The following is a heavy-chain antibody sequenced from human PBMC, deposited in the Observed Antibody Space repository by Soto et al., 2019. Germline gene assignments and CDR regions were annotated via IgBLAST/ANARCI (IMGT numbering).Heavy chain of an antibody. CDR3: ARDSRVVVVPAAIQATPYYYYGMDV. CDR2: IYTSGST. V-gene: IGHV4-4*07. D-gene: IGHD2-2*02. Sequence: PSETLTLTCTVSGGSISSYYWSWIRQPAGKGLEWIGRIYTSGSTNYNPSLKSQVTMSVDTSKNQFSLKLSSVTAADTAVYYCARDSRVVVVPAAIQATPYYYYGMDVWGQGTTVTVS. CDR1: GGSISSYY. J-gene: IGHJ6*02.